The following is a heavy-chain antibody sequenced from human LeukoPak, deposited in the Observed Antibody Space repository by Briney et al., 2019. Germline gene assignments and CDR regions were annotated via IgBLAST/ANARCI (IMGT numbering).Heavy chain of an antibody. V-gene: IGHV3-33*01. D-gene: IGHD1-14*01. Sequence: GGSLRLSCAGSGFTFGGYGMHWFRPTPGKGLEWVAVIAYDGSRAFYADSVKGRFTISRDNSKNTMSVQMDDLRAEDTAVHYCTRYNNDHFDYWGQGTLVTVSS. J-gene: IGHJ4*02. CDR2: IAYDGSRA. CDR3: TRYNNDHFDY. CDR1: GFTFGGYG.